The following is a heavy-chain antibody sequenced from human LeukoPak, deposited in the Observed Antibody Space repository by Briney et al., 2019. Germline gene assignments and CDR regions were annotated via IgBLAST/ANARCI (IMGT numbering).Heavy chain of an antibody. CDR3: ARAVMDYYYYYMDV. J-gene: IGHJ6*03. D-gene: IGHD2-8*01. V-gene: IGHV1-18*01. CDR2: ISAYNGNT. CDR1: GYTFTSYG. Sequence: ASVKVSSKASGYTFTSYGISWVRQAPGQGLEWMGWISAYNGNTNYAQKLQGRVTMTTDTSTSTAYMELRSLRSDDTAVYYCARAVMDYYYYYMDVWGKGTTVTISS.